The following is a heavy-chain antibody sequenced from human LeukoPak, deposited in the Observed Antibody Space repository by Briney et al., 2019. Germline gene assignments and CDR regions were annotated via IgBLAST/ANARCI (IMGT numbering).Heavy chain of an antibody. CDR3: ARDMRPRIAAGAALYYFDY. V-gene: IGHV1-18*01. CDR2: ISAYNGNT. J-gene: IGHJ4*02. D-gene: IGHD6-13*01. Sequence: ASVKVSCKASGYTFTSYGIGWVRQAPGQGLEWMGWISAYNGNTNYAQKLQGRVTMTTDTSTSTAYMELRSLRSDDTAVCYCARDMRPRIAAGAALYYFDYWGQGTLVTVSS. CDR1: GYTFTSYG.